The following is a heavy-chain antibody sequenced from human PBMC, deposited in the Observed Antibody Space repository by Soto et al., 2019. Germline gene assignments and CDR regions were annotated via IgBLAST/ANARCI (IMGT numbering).Heavy chain of an antibody. Sequence: GGSLRLSCAASGFTVSSNYMSWVRQAPGKGLEWVSVIYSGGSTYYADSVKGRFTISRDNSKNTLYLQMNSLRAEDTAVYYCARVDSGSCIDYWGQGTLVTVSS. CDR2: IYSGGST. CDR3: ARVDSGSCIDY. V-gene: IGHV3-53*01. D-gene: IGHD1-26*01. J-gene: IGHJ4*02. CDR1: GFTVSSNY.